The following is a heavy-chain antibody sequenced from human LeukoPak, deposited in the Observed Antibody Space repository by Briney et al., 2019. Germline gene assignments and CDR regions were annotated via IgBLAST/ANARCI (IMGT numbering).Heavy chain of an antibody. Sequence: SETLSLTCAVYGGSFSGYYWSWIRQPPGKGLEWIGYVYYSGSTNYNPSLKSRVTISVDTSKNQFSLKLSSVTAADTAVYYCARTYCGGDCYEYYFDYWGQGTLVTVSS. CDR2: VYYSGST. D-gene: IGHD2-21*02. V-gene: IGHV4-59*08. J-gene: IGHJ4*02. CDR1: GGSFSGYY. CDR3: ARTYCGGDCYEYYFDY.